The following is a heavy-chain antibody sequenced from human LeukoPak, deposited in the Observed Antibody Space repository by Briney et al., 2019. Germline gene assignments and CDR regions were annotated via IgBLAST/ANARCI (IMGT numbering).Heavy chain of an antibody. D-gene: IGHD1-14*01. CDR3: ARTSNWFDP. CDR2: IRDDGSKN. CDR1: GFTFSTYG. J-gene: IGHJ5*02. V-gene: IGHV3-30*02. Sequence: GGSLRLSCAVSGFTFSTYGMHWVRQAPGKGLEWVAFIRDDGSKNYYVDSMKGRFTISRDNSKNTLHLQMNSLRSDDTAVYYCARTSNWFDPWGQGTLVTVSS.